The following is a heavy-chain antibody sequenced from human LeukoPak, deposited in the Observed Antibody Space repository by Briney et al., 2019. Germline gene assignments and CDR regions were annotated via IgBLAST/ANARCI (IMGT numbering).Heavy chain of an antibody. CDR3: ARGRQDVTMIVVVMTAVSYYLDV. Sequence: PSETLSLTCAVYGGSFSGYYWTWIRQTPEKGLEWIGEMNPSGSTSYNPSLKSRVTIPVDTSKNQFSLKLSSVTAADTAVYYCARGRQDVTMIVVVMTAVSYYLDVWGKGTTVTVS. D-gene: IGHD3-22*01. CDR2: MNPSGST. V-gene: IGHV4-34*01. CDR1: GGSFSGYY. J-gene: IGHJ6*03.